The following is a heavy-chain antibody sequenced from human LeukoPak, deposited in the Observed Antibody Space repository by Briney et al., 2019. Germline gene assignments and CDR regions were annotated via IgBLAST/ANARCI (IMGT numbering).Heavy chain of an antibody. D-gene: IGHD1-7*01. Sequence: PGGSLRLSCAVSGFTFDDYGMSWVRQAPGKGLEWVSGINRNGSSTGYADPVKGRFTISRDNAKNSLYLQMSSLRAEDTALYYCARDPPDSWNFEYNWFDPWGQGTLVTVSS. V-gene: IGHV3-20*04. CDR2: INRNGSST. CDR3: ARDPPDSWNFEYNWFDP. CDR1: GFTFDDYG. J-gene: IGHJ5*02.